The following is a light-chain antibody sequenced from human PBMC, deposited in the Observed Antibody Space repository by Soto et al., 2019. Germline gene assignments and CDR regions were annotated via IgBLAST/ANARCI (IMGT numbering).Light chain of an antibody. CDR1: RGVGHD. CDR2: HAS. Sequence: AIQMTQSPSSLSASVGDTVTITCRASRGVGHDLGWYQLKPGKAPKLLIYHASTLQSGVPSRFSGSGSGTDFTLTISSLQAEDFATYYCLQDYDNPLTFGGGTKVEI. CDR3: LQDYDNPLT. V-gene: IGKV1-6*01. J-gene: IGKJ4*01.